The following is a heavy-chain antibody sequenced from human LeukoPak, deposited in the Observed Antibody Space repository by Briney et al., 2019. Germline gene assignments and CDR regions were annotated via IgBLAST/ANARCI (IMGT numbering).Heavy chain of an antibody. CDR2: IDGRSTAI. V-gene: IGHV3-11*01. D-gene: IGHD6-6*01. J-gene: IGHJ4*02. CDR1: EFAFGNFY. Sequence: GGSLRLSCTASEFAFGNFYMSWIRQAPGKGLEWVAYIDGRSTAILYADSVRGRFTISRDNSKNSLYLEMNSLRAEDTAVYYCARSIEYSSSLGYWGQGTLVTVSS. CDR3: ARSIEYSSSLGY.